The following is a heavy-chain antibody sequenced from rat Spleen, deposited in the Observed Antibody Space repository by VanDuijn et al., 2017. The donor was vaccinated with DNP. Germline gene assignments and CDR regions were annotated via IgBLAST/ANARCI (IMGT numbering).Heavy chain of an antibody. CDR3: ARSYYYDGSYYYDYFDY. Sequence: QVQLKESGPGLVQPSQTLSLTCTVSGLSLTSNSVSWIRQPPGKGLEWMGGIWGDGSTNYNSALKSRLSISRDTSKSQVFLKMNSLQTEDTAMYFCARSYYYDGSYYYDYFDYWGQGVMVTVSS. J-gene: IGHJ2*01. CDR1: GLSLTSNS. CDR2: IWGDGST. D-gene: IGHD1-12*02. V-gene: IGHV2-47*01.